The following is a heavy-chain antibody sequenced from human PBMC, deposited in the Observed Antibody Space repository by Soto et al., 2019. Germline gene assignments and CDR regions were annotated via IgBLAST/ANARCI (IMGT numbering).Heavy chain of an antibody. CDR3: ARGRYGDY. D-gene: IGHD1-1*01. Sequence: QVHLVQSGAEVKKPGASVKVSCKASGYTFTSYGITWVRQAPGQGLEWMGWISAHNGNTEYAQKLQGRVIVTRDTSSSTAYMELRSLRSYDTAVYYCARGRYGDYWGQGALVTVSS. CDR1: GYTFTSYG. V-gene: IGHV1-18*01. CDR2: ISAHNGNT. J-gene: IGHJ4*02.